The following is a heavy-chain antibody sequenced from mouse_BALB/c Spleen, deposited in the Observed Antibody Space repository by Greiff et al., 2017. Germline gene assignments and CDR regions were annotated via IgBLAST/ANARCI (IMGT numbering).Heavy chain of an antibody. CDR1: GFTFSSYT. D-gene: IGHD1-1*02. CDR2: ISSGGSYT. V-gene: IGHV5-6-4*01. CDR3: TRDEGWYYAMDY. Sequence: EVKVVESGGGLVKPGGSLKLSCAASGFTFSSYTMSWVRQTPEKRLEWVATISSGGSYTYYPDSVKGRFTISRDNAKNTLYLQMSSLKSEDTAMYYCTRDEGWYYAMDYWGQGTSVTVSS. J-gene: IGHJ4*01.